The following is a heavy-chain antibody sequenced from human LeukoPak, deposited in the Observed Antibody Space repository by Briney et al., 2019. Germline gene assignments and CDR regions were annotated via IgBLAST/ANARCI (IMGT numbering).Heavy chain of an antibody. V-gene: IGHV4-39*01. J-gene: IGHJ4*02. CDR2: IYYSGST. CDR1: GGSISSSSYY. CDR3: ARRRTMSIAARPDFDH. D-gene: IGHD6-6*01. Sequence: SSETLSLTCTVSGGSISSSSYYWGWIRQPPGKGLEWIGSIYYSGSTYYNPSLKSRVTISVDTSKNQFSLKLSSVTAADTAVYYCARRRTMSIAARPDFDHWGQGTLVTVSS.